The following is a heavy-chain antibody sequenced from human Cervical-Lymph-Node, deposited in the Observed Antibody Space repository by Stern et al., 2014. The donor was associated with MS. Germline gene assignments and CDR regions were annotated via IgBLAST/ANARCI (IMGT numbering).Heavy chain of an antibody. CDR2: INPNTGGT. D-gene: IGHD3-3*01. CDR3: ARDQRGITIFGVVTDYYYLGMDV. Sequence: VQLVESEAEVKKPGASVKVSCKTSGYIFTGYYIHWVRQAPGQGLEWMAWINPNTGGTKYAQKFQGRVTISRDTSISTAYVELSSLTSEDTAVYYCARDQRGITIFGVVTDYYYLGMDVWGQGTTVTVSS. V-gene: IGHV1-2*02. CDR1: GYIFTGYY. J-gene: IGHJ6*02.